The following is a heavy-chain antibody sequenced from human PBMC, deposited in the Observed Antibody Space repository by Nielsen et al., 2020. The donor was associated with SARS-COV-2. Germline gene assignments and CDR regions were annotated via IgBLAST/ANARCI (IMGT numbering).Heavy chain of an antibody. CDR1: GFTFNNYG. CDR3: ANTLSRACINGVCFRGGAYSYYGMDV. J-gene: IGHJ6*02. CDR2: ISGQGAST. Sequence: GGSLRLSCAGSGFTFNNYGLSWVRQAPGKGLEWVSTISGQGASTYYADSVKGRFTISRDNFKNTLDLQLNSLRAEDTAVYYCANTLSRACINGVCFRGGAYSYYGMDVWGQGTTVTVSS. V-gene: IGHV3-23*01. D-gene: IGHD2-8*01.